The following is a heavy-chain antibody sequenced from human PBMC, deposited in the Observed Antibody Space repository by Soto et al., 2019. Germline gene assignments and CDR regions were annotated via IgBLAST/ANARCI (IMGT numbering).Heavy chain of an antibody. V-gene: IGHV3-23*01. CDR3: AKGIKWELPFDY. CDR1: GFTFSTYA. J-gene: IGHJ4*02. D-gene: IGHD1-26*01. CDR2: FSGGSDST. Sequence: EVQLLESGGGLVQPGGSLRLSCAASGFTFSTYAMSWVRQAPGKGLEWVSAFSGGSDSTYYADSVKGRFTISRDNSKNTLYLQMNSLRAEHTAIYYCAKGIKWELPFDYWGQGTLVTVSS.